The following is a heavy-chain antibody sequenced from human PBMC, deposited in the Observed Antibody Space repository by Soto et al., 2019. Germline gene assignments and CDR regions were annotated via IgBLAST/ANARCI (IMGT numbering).Heavy chain of an antibody. J-gene: IGHJ4*02. D-gene: IGHD5-18*01. CDR1: GGSISSGDYY. CDR2: IYYSGST. CDR3: ARAPTAMVTDYFDY. Sequence: LSLTCTVSGGSISSGDYYWSWIRQPPGKGLEWIGYIYYSGSTYYNPSLKSRVTISVDTSKNQFSLKLSSVTAADTAVYYCARAPTAMVTDYFDYWGQGTLVTAPQ. V-gene: IGHV4-30-4*01.